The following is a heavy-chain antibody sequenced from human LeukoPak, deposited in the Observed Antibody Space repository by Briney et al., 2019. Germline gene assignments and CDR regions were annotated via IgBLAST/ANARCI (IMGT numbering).Heavy chain of an antibody. CDR3: AKDLRVTIFGVVQYYFDY. V-gene: IGHV3-23*01. CDR1: GFTVSSNY. Sequence: GGSLRLSCAASGFTVSSNYMSWVRQAPGKGLEWVSAISDSGGSTYYADSVKGRFTISRDNSKNTLSLQMNSLRAEDTAVYYCAKDLRVTIFGVVQYYFDYWGQGTLVTVSS. J-gene: IGHJ4*02. CDR2: ISDSGGST. D-gene: IGHD3-3*01.